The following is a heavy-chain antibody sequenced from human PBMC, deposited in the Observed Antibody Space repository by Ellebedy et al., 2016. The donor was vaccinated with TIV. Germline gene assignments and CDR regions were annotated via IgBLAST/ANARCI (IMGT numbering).Heavy chain of an antibody. CDR3: ARDAGGYCSSTSCYDPALDY. Sequence: GGSLRLXCAASGFTFSSYSMNWVRQAPGKGLKWVSSISSSSSYIYYADSVKGRFTISRDNAKNSLYLQMNSLRAEDTAVYYCARDAGGYCSSTSCYDPALDYWGQGTLVTVSS. J-gene: IGHJ4*02. V-gene: IGHV3-21*01. CDR2: ISSSSSYI. D-gene: IGHD2-2*01. CDR1: GFTFSSYS.